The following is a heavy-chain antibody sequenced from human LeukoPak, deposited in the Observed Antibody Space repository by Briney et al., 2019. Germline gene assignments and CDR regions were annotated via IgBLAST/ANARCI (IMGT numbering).Heavy chain of an antibody. CDR3: AKFPYGDYVHY. CDR1: GFTFSSFW. J-gene: IGHJ4*02. Sequence: GGSLRLSCAASGFTFSSFWMSWVRQAPGKGLECVANIKGDGSEKYHVDSVKGRFTISRDNAKNSLYLQMNSLRVEDTAVYYCAKFPYGDYVHYWGQGTLVTVS. D-gene: IGHD4-17*01. V-gene: IGHV3-7*05. CDR2: IKGDGSEK.